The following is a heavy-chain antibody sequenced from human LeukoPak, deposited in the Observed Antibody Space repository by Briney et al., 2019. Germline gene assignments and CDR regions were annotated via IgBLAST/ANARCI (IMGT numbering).Heavy chain of an antibody. D-gene: IGHD5-18*01. CDR2: IIPIFGIA. V-gene: IGHV1-69*04. CDR1: GGTFSSYA. Sequence: EASVNVSCKASGGTFSSYAITWVRQAPGQGLDWMGRIIPIFGIANYAQKFQGRVTITADKSTSTAYMELSSLRSEDTAVYYCARDRGVDTAMVEASGGNWFDPWGQGTLVTVSS. J-gene: IGHJ5*02. CDR3: ARDRGVDTAMVEASGGNWFDP.